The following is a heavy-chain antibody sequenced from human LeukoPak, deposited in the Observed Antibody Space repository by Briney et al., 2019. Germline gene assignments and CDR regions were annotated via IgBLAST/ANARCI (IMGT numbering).Heavy chain of an antibody. CDR3: ARDRMDGRVDQ. CDR2: IWYDGSGK. Sequence: GGSLRLSCAASGFTFSTFGMHWVRQAPGKGLEWVAVIWYDGSGKLYADSVKGRFTISRDNSKNTVYLQMNSLRAEDTAVYHCARDRMDGRVDQRGQGTLVTVSS. D-gene: IGHD1-26*01. V-gene: IGHV3-33*01. CDR1: GFTFSTFG. J-gene: IGHJ4*02.